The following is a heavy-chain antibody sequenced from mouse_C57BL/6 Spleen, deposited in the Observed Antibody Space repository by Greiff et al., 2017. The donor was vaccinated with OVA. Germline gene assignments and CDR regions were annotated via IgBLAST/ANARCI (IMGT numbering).Heavy chain of an antibody. CDR1: GYTFTDYY. D-gene: IGHD2-4*01. CDR3: ARERDYDGIYYAMDY. V-gene: IGHV1-26*01. J-gene: IGHJ4*01. CDR2: INPNNGGT. Sequence: VQLQQSGPELVKPGASVKISCKASGYTFTDYYMNWVKQSHGKSLEWIGDINPNNGGTSYNQKFKGKATLTVDKSSSTAYMELRSLTSEDSAVYYCARERDYDGIYYAMDYWGQGTSVTVSS.